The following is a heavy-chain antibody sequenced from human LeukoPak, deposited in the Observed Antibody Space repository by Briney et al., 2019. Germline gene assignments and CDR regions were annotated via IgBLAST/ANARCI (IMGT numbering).Heavy chain of an antibody. CDR3: ARDPITMIVVAQGYGMDV. J-gene: IGHJ6*02. CDR2: ISAYNGNT. V-gene: IGHV1-18*01. CDR1: GYTFTSYG. Sequence: ASVTVSCKSSGYTFTSYGISWVRQAPGQGLEWMGWISAYNGNTNYAQKLQGRVTMTTDTSTSTAYMELRSLRSDDTAVYYCARDPITMIVVAQGYGMDVWGQGTTVTVSS. D-gene: IGHD3-22*01.